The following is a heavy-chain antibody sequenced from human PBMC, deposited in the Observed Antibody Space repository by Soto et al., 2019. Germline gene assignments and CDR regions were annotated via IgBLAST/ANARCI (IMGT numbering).Heavy chain of an antibody. V-gene: IGHV1-69*01. CDR3: ARVGSCLSSSCLYYGMDV. J-gene: IGHJ6*02. CDR1: GGDFKNFI. D-gene: IGHD2-2*01. CDR2: VIPIFGTP. Sequence: VQLVQSGAEVRKPESSVKVSCNASGGDFKNFIIAWVRQAPGLGLEWMGGVIPIFGTPNFVQKFQDRVTITADEATSTTYMELRSLRSEDTAVYYCARVGSCLSSSCLYYGMDVWGQGTTVIVSS.